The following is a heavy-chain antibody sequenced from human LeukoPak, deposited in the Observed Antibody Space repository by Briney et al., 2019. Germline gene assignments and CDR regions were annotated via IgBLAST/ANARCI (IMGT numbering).Heavy chain of an antibody. Sequence: GGSLRLSCAASGFKFDDYGMSWVRHAPGKGREWVSGISWNGGNTVYADSVKGRFTISRDNAKNSLFLQVNSLRADDTAFYYCAREGIYCVNGVCYLDYWGQGALVTVSS. CDR1: GFKFDDYG. CDR3: AREGIYCVNGVCYLDY. J-gene: IGHJ4*03. D-gene: IGHD2-8*01. V-gene: IGHV3-20*04. CDR2: ISWNGGNT.